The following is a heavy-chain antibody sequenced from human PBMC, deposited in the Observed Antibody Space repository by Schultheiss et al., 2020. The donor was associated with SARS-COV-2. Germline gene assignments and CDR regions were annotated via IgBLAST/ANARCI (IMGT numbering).Heavy chain of an antibody. CDR3: ARARGGLTYYYYYGLDV. Sequence: SETLSLTCAVYGGSFSGYYWSWIRQPPGKGLEWIGEINHSGSTNYNPSLKSRVTMSVDTSKNQFSLKVSSVTAADTAVYYCARARGGLTYYYYYGLDVWGQGTTVTVSS. D-gene: IGHD3-16*01. V-gene: IGHV4-34*01. CDR2: INHSGST. CDR1: GGSFSGYY. J-gene: IGHJ6*02.